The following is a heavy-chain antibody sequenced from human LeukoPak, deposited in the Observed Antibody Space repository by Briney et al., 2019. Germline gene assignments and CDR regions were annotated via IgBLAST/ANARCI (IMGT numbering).Heavy chain of an antibody. CDR2: ISSSNSYI. V-gene: IGHV3-21*01. D-gene: IGHD3-3*01. J-gene: IGHJ4*02. CDR3: ARSARLMKGVVEVTALDD. Sequence: PGGSLRLSCAASGFTFSIYSMNWVRQAPGKGLEWVSSISSSNSYIYYADSVKGRFTIARDNAKNSVYLEMNSLRADDTAVYYCARSARLMKGVVEVTALDDWGQGTLVTVSS. CDR1: GFTFSIYS.